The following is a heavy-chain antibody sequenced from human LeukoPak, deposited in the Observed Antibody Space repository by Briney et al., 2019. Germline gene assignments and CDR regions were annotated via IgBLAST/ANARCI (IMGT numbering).Heavy chain of an antibody. D-gene: IGHD5-24*01. Sequence: GESLKISCQGSGYSFTSYCISWVRQMPGKGLEWMGRIDPSDSYTNYSPSFQGHVTISPDKSISTAYLQWSSLKASDTAMYYSARHLDGYNDYWGQGTLVTVSS. J-gene: IGHJ4*02. V-gene: IGHV5-10-1*01. CDR1: GYSFTSYC. CDR3: ARHLDGYNDY. CDR2: IDPSDSYT.